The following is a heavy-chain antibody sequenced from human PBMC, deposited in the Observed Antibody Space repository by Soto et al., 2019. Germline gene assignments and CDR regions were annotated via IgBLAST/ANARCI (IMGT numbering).Heavy chain of an antibody. CDR2: IIPILGIA. V-gene: IGHV1-69*08. CDR1: GGTFSSYT. D-gene: IGHD3-10*01. J-gene: IGHJ5*02. Sequence: QVQLVQSGAEVKKPGSSVKVSCKASGGTFSSYTISWVRQAPGQGLEGMGRIIPILGIANYAQKFQGRVTITAEKSTSTDCMELSSLRTEDTAVYYCARDRSSRCGELLFIWFDPWGQGTLVTVSS. CDR3: ARDRSSRCGELLFIWFDP.